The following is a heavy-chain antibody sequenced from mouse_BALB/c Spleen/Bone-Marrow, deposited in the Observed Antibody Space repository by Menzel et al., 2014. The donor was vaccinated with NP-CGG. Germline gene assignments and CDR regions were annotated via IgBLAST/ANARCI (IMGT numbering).Heavy chain of an antibody. CDR2: ISSGGSYT. CDR1: GFTFSSYT. Sequence: EVKLQESGGGLVKPGGSLKLSCAASGFTFSSYTMSWVRQTPEKRLEWVATISSGGSYTYYPDSVKGRFTISRDNAKNTLYLQMSSLKSEDTAMYYCTREDTNWDFDYWGQGTLSQSPQ. J-gene: IGHJ2*01. CDR3: TREDTNWDFDY. D-gene: IGHD4-1*01. V-gene: IGHV5-6-4*01.